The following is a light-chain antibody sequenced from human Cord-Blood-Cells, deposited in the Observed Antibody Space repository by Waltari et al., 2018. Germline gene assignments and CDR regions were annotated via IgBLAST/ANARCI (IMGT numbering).Light chain of an antibody. CDR2: GNS. J-gene: IGLJ2*01. Sequence: QSVLTQPPSVSGAPGQRVTISCTGSSSNIGAGYDVPWYQQLPATAPKLLIYGNSNRPSGVPDRFSGSKSGTSASLASTGLQAEDEADYYCQSYDSSLSGVVFGGGTKLTVL. CDR1: SSNIGAGYD. CDR3: QSYDSSLSGVV. V-gene: IGLV1-40*01.